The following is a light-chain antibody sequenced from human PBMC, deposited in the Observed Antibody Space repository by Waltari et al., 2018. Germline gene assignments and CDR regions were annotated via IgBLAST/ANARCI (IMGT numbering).Light chain of an antibody. CDR2: GAS. V-gene: IGKV3-15*01. CDR3: QQYDKWLRYS. Sequence: IVMTQSPATLSVSPGERATLSCRASQSLSTNLAWFQEKPGQDPRLLIHGASTRAPGVPARFSGSGSGTYFTLVISSLQSEDFAVYYCQQYDKWLRYSFGQGTKLEIK. J-gene: IGKJ2*01. CDR1: QSLSTN.